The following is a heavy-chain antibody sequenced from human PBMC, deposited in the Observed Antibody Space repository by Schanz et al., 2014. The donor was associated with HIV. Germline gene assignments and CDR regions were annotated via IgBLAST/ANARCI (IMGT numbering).Heavy chain of an antibody. D-gene: IGHD3-3*01. CDR3: AKASELIFGVEGLDF. CDR1: EFIFSSYA. Sequence: VQLLESGGGLVQPGGSLRLSCAASEFIFSSYAMHWVRQAPGKGLEWVAVSSHDGSVKFYGDSVKGRFTISRDTFKNTVYLQMNSLRSEDTAVYYCAKASELIFGVEGLDFWGQGTLVIVSS. CDR2: SSHDGSVK. J-gene: IGHJ4*02. V-gene: IGHV3-30*04.